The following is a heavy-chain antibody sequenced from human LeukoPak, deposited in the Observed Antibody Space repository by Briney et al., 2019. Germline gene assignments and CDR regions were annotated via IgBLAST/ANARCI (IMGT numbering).Heavy chain of an antibody. CDR1: GYTFTGYY. CDR2: INPNSGGT. V-gene: IGHV1-2*02. D-gene: IGHD3-10*01. CDR3: ARVEGLVSTVYGFGAFDI. Sequence: GASVKVSCKASGYTFTGYYMHWVRQAPGQGLEWMGWINPNSGGTNYAQKFQGRVTMTRDTSISTAYMELSRLRSDDTAVYYCARVEGLVSTVYGFGAFDIWGQGTMVTVSS. J-gene: IGHJ3*02.